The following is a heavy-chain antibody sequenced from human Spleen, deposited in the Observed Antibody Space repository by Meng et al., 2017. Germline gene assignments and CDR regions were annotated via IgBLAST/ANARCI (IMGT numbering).Heavy chain of an antibody. D-gene: IGHD6-13*01. J-gene: IGHJ4*02. Sequence: GQLVQSGDEVKKPGAAVKVSCKPSGYNFPDYWRRWVRRDPGQGLEWMGRIDPKSGDTHYAQRFQGRVTMTGDTSISTAYMELSGLRSDDTAMYYCARDEDISAAGKLFGDYWGQGTLVTVSS. CDR1: GYNFPDYW. V-gene: IGHV1-2*06. CDR2: IDPKSGDT. CDR3: ARDEDISAAGKLFGDY.